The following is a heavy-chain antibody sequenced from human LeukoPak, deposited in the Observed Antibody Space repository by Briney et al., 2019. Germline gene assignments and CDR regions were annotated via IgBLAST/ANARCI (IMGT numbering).Heavy chain of an antibody. J-gene: IGHJ4*02. CDR1: GFTFSSYG. Sequence: GRSLRLSCAASGFTFSSYGMHWVRQAPGKGLVWVSLVKNDGSTNYADSVKGRFTVSRDNAENTLYLQMNNLRVEDTALYFCHPLGYTSNWGQGTLVPVSS. D-gene: IGHD6-13*01. CDR2: VKNDGST. CDR3: HPLGYTSN. V-gene: IGHV3-74*01.